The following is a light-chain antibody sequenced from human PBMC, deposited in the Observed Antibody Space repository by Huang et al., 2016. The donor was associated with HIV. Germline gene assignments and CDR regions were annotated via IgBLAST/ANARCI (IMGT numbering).Light chain of an antibody. Sequence: DIQMTQSPSSLSAFVGDTVTITCRASQGTSNSVAWYQQKPVKAPKLMLYATSRLESGVPSRFRGGGSGTDYTLTINSLQPDDFATYYCQQYYTSPTFGQGSKVEIK. J-gene: IGKJ1*01. CDR3: QQYYTSPT. V-gene: IGKV1-NL1*01. CDR2: ATS. CDR1: QGTSNS.